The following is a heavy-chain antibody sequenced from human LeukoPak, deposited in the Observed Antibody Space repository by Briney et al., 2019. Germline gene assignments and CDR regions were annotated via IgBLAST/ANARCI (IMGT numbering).Heavy chain of an antibody. CDR2: IIPIFGTA. D-gene: IGHD6-19*01. J-gene: IGHJ4*02. CDR3: ARGLGYSSGWLTHFDY. V-gene: IGHV1-69*05. Sequence: SVKVSCKASGGTFSSYAISWVRQAPGQGLEWMGRIIPIFGTANYAQKFRGRVTITTDESTSTAYMELSSLRSEDTAVYYCARGLGYSSGWLTHFDYWGQGTLATVSS. CDR1: GGTFSSYA.